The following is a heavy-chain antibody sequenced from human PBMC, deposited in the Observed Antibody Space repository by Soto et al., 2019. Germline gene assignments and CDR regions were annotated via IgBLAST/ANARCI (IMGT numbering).Heavy chain of an antibody. CDR3: ARGGYSTGYHY. V-gene: IGHV1-18*04. Sequence: QVQLLQSGAEVKEPGASVKVSCKASGYTFTSYDISWVRQAPGQGLEWVGWTATYNGQTNYAQKLQGRVTTTTDTSTTTTYMELRTLRSDDTAIYYCARGGYSTGYHYWGQGTLVTVSS. CDR2: TATYNGQT. J-gene: IGHJ4*02. D-gene: IGHD5-18*01. CDR1: GYTFTSYD.